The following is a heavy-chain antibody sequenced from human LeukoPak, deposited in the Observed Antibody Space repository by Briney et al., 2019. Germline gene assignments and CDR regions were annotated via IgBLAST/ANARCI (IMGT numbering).Heavy chain of an antibody. D-gene: IGHD7-27*01. CDR2: ISSSGSTI. CDR3: ARDKDVVWGSESYFDY. CDR1: GFTFSDYY. J-gene: IGHJ4*02. Sequence: PGGSLRLSCAASGFTFSDYYMNWIRQAPGKGLEWVSYISSSGSTIYYADSVKGRFTISRDNAKNSLYLQMNSLRAEDTAVYYCARDKDVVWGSESYFDYWGQGTLVTVSS. V-gene: IGHV3-11*01.